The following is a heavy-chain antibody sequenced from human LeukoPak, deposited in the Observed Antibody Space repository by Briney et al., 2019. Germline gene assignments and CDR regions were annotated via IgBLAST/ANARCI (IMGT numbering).Heavy chain of an antibody. CDR3: ASGPFGYSSSWYLDY. Sequence: GGSLRLSCAASGFTFSSCGMHWVRQAPGKGLEWVAVIWYGGSTKYYADSVKGRFTISRDNSKNTLYLQMNSLRAEDTAVYYCASGPFGYSSSWYLDYWGQGTLVTVSS. CDR2: IWYGGSTK. D-gene: IGHD6-13*01. V-gene: IGHV3-33*01. CDR1: GFTFSSCG. J-gene: IGHJ4*02.